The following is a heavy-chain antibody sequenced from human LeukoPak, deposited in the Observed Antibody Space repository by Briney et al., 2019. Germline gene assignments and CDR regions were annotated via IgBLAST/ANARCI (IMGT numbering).Heavy chain of an antibody. Sequence: PSRTLSLTCTVSGGSISSGDYYWSWIRQPPGKGLEWIGYIYYSGSTYYNPSLKSRVTISVDTSKNQSSLKLSSVTAADTAVYYCARELLWGYYYDSSGYYSDGYFQHWGQGTLVTVSS. CDR2: IYYSGST. D-gene: IGHD3-22*01. CDR1: GGSISSGDYY. J-gene: IGHJ1*01. V-gene: IGHV4-30-4*01. CDR3: ARELLWGYYYDSSGYYSDGYFQH.